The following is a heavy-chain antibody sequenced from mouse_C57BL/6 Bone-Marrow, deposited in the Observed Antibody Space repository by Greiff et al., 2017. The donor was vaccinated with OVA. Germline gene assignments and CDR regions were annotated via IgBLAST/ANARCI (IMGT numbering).Heavy chain of an antibody. Sequence: QVQLQQSGPELVKPGASVKISCKASGYAFSSSWMNWVKQRPGKGLEWIGRIYPGDGATNYNGKFKGKATLTADKSSSTAYMQLSSLTSEDSAVYFYALRCNWYFDVWGTGTTVTVSS. D-gene: IGHD3-2*02. J-gene: IGHJ1*03. CDR1: GYAFSSSW. CDR3: ALRCNWYFDV. V-gene: IGHV1-82*01. CDR2: IYPGDGAT.